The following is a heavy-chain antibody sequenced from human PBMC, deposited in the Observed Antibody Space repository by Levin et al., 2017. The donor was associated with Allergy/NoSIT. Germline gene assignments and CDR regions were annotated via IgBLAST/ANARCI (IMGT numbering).Heavy chain of an antibody. CDR3: ARRNRVQEGPYYYYGMDV. CDR2: IFYLGST. CDR1: GGSISSSTYY. Sequence: SETLSLTCTVSGGSISSSTYYWGWIRQPPGTGLEWIGSIFYLGSTYYNPSLMGRVTLSVDTSKNQFSLKLTSVSAADTAVYYCARRNRVQEGPYYYYGMDVWGQGTTVIVSS. V-gene: IGHV4-39*01. D-gene: IGHD1-14*01. J-gene: IGHJ6*02.